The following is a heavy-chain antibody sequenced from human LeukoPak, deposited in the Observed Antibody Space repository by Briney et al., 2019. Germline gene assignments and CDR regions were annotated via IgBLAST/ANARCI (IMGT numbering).Heavy chain of an antibody. CDR3: ARDSTIFGVVSSNY. Sequence: PGGSLRLSCAASGFTFSRYAMSWVRQAPGKGLEWVSHISTSGNTIYYADSVKGRFTISRDNAKNSLYLQMNRLRAEDTAVYYCARDSTIFGVVSSNYWGQGTLVTVSS. J-gene: IGHJ4*02. D-gene: IGHD3-3*01. CDR2: ISTSGNTI. CDR1: GFTFSRYA. V-gene: IGHV3-48*03.